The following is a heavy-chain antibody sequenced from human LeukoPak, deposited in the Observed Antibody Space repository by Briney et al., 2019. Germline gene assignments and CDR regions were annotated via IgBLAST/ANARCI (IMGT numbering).Heavy chain of an antibody. CDR2: ISSSSYI. D-gene: IGHD2-2*01. J-gene: IGHJ6*03. V-gene: IGHV3-21*01. CDR3: ARVPGYCSSTSCYGDYYYYMDV. CDR1: GFTFSSYS. Sequence: GGSLRLSCAASGFTFSSYSMNWVRQAPGKGLEWVSSISSSSYIYYADSVKGRFTISRDNAKNSLYLQMNSLRAEDTAVYYCARVPGYCSSTSCYGDYYYYMDVWGKGTTVTVSS.